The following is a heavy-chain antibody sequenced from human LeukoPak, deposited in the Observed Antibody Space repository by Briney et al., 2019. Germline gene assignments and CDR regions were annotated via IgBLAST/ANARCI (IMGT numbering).Heavy chain of an antibody. CDR2: IYYSGNT. CDR1: GGSISSSNYY. CDR3: ARHYYGFNPPGYWYFDL. V-gene: IGHV4-39*01. D-gene: IGHD3-10*01. Sequence: SETLSLTCTVSGGSISSSNYYWGWISQPPGKGLEWIGSIYYSGNTYYNPSLKSRVTISVDTSKNQFSLKLSSVTAADTAFYYCARHYYGFNPPGYWYFDLWGRGTLVTVSS. J-gene: IGHJ2*01.